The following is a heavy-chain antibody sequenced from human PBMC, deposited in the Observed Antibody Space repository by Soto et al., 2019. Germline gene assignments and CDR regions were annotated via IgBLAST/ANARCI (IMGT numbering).Heavy chain of an antibody. Sequence: XSVKVSCKASGYSFTSYAMHWVRQAPGQRLEWMGWINAGNGNTKYSQKFQGRVTITRDTSASTAYMELSSLRSEDTAVYYCARGGQWLVRGPFDYWGQGTLVTVSS. CDR3: ARGGQWLVRGPFDY. V-gene: IGHV1-3*01. CDR2: INAGNGNT. J-gene: IGHJ4*02. CDR1: GYSFTSYA. D-gene: IGHD6-19*01.